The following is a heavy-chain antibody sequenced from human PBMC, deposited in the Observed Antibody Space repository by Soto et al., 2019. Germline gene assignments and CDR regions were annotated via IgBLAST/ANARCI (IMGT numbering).Heavy chain of an antibody. V-gene: IGHV5-51*01. D-gene: IGHD4-4*01. CDR3: ARLFQARATLSPFDY. Sequence: GESLKISCKGSGYSFTSYWIGWVRQMPGKGLEWMGIIYPGDSDTRYSPSFQGQVTISADKSVRSAYLQWSSLRASDTAIYYCARLFQARATLSPFDYWGQGTPVTVSS. CDR2: IYPGDSDT. CDR1: GYSFTSYW. J-gene: IGHJ4*02.